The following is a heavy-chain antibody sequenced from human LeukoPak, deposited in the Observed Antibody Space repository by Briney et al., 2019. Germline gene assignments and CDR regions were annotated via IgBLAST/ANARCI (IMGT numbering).Heavy chain of an antibody. V-gene: IGHV4-34*01. CDR1: GGSFSGYY. CDR3: ARARPPTYYYGSGMYYYFDY. D-gene: IGHD3-10*01. J-gene: IGHJ4*02. CDR2: INHSGST. Sequence: PSETLSHTCAVYGGSFSGYYWSWIRQPPGKGLEWIGEINHSGSTNYNPSLKSRVTISVDTSKNQFSLKLSSVTAADTAVYYCARARPPTYYYGSGMYYYFDYWGQGTLVTVSS.